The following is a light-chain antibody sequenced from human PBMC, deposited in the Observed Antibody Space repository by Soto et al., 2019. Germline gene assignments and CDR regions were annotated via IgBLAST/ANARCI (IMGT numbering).Light chain of an antibody. CDR1: QSISSW. V-gene: IGKV1-5*01. Sequence: DIQMTQSPSTLSASVGDRVTITCRASQSISSWLAWYQQKPGTAPKSLIYAASTLQTGVPSRFSGSGSGTEFTLTISSLQPDDFATYYCQHYNSYSEAFGQGTKVDIK. J-gene: IGKJ1*01. CDR2: AAS. CDR3: QHYNSYSEA.